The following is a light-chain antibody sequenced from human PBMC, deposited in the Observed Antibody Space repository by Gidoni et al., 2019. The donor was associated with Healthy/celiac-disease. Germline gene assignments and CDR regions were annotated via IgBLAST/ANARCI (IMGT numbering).Light chain of an antibody. V-gene: IGKV1-39*01. J-gene: IGKJ1*01. CDR1: QSISSY. Sequence: DIQMPKPPSSLSASVGDRVTITCRPRQSISSYLNWYQQKPGKAPKLLIYAASSLQSGVPSRFSGSGSGTDFTLTISSLQPEDFATYYCQQSYSTTWTFGQGTKVEIK. CDR2: AAS. CDR3: QQSYSTTWT.